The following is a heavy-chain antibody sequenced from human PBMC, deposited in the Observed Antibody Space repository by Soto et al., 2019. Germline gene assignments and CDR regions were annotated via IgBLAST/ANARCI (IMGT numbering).Heavy chain of an antibody. D-gene: IGHD3-9*01. CDR1: GFTVSSSA. CDR2: LSAGGST. CDR3: AKDRGSGGIVTGTPDS. V-gene: IGHV3-23*01. Sequence: EVQLLESGGGLVQPGGSLRLSCVISGFTVSSSAMTWVRQAPGKGLEWVSTLSAGGSTYFAASVKGRFTISRNSSANTLYLQMGSLKAEDTAVYYCAKDRGSGGIVTGTPDSCGPGTLVTVSS. J-gene: IGHJ4*02.